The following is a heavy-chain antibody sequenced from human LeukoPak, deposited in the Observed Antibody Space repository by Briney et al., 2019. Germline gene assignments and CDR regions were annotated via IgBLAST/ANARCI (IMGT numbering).Heavy chain of an antibody. CDR2: ISSSGSTI. V-gene: IGHV3-11*04. Sequence: GGSLRLSCAASGFTFSDYYMSWIRQAPGKGLEWVSYISSSGSTIYYADSVKGRFTISRDNAKNSLYLQMNSLRAEDTAVYYCARENYYDSSGPLEHWGQGTLVTVSS. CDR3: ARENYYDSSGPLEH. D-gene: IGHD3-22*01. CDR1: GFTFSDYY. J-gene: IGHJ1*01.